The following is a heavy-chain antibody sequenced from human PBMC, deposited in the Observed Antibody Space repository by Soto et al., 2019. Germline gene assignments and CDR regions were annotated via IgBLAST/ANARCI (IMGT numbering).Heavy chain of an antibody. V-gene: IGHV3-23*01. J-gene: IGHJ4*02. CDR1: GFTFSTYA. CDR3: AKFRPWSVPDY. CDR2: ISGSGDST. Sequence: GGSLRLSCAASGFTFSTYAMSWVRQAPGKGLEWVSAISGSGDSTYYADSVEGRFTISRDNSKNTLYLQRNSLRAEDTAVYYCAKFRPWSVPDYWGQGTLVTVSS.